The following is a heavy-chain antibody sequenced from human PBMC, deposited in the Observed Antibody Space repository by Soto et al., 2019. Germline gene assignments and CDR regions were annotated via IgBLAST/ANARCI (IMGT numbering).Heavy chain of an antibody. CDR2: ISGSGDAK. V-gene: IGHV3-23*01. Sequence: EVHLLESGGGLVQPGESLRLSCVASGFSFSSYGMSWVRQAPGKGLEWASIISGSGDAKYYADSVKGRFTISRDNSKNAMYLQLDSLRAEDTAVYYCAKDFDSDETSHGPNDYWGHVTLVTVSS. J-gene: IGHJ4*01. D-gene: IGHD3-22*01. CDR1: GFSFSSYG. CDR3: AKDFDSDETSHGPNDY.